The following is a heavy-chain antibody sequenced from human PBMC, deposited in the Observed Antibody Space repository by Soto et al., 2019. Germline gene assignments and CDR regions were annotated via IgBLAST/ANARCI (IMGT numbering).Heavy chain of an antibody. D-gene: IGHD3-9*01. J-gene: IGHJ1*01. V-gene: IGHV3-48*01. CDR2: ISSSSSTI. CDR3: ARDSSYDILTGGQYFQH. Sequence: PGGSLRLSCAASGFTFSSYSMNWVRQAPGKGLEWVSYISSSSSTIYYADSVKGRFTISRDNAKNSLYLQMNSLRAEDTAAYYCARDSSYDILTGGQYFQHWGQGTLVPVSS. CDR1: GFTFSSYS.